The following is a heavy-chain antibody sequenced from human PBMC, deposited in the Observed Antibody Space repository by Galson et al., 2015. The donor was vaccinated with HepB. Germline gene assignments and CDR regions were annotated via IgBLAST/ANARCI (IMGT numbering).Heavy chain of an antibody. Sequence: SLRLSCAVSGFTFSDHYIDWVRQAPGKGLEWVGRSRNKPRGYSTAYAASVKGRFTVSGDDSKNSVFLQMNSLRSGDTAVYYCARSEVTTVVTDFDSWGQGTLVTVSS. CDR2: SRNKPRGYST. CDR1: GFTFSDHY. D-gene: IGHD4-23*01. J-gene: IGHJ4*02. V-gene: IGHV3-72*01. CDR3: ARSEVTTVVTDFDS.